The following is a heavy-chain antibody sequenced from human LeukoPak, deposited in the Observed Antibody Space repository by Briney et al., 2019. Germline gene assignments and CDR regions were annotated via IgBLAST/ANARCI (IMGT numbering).Heavy chain of an antibody. CDR3: AKDTYLVGATVDTLDY. CDR1: GATVSSNY. CDR2: IYSGGSR. D-gene: IGHD1-26*01. V-gene: IGHV3-53*01. Sequence: GGSLRLSCAVSGATVSSNYMGWVRQAPGKGLEWVSVIYSGGSRYYADSVKGRFTISRDNSKNTLYLQMNSLRAEDTAVYYCAKDTYLVGATVDTLDYWGQGTLVTVSS. J-gene: IGHJ4*02.